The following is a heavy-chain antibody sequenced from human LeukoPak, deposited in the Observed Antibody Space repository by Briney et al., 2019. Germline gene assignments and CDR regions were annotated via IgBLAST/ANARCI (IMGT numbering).Heavy chain of an antibody. J-gene: IGHJ4*02. Sequence: GESLKISCKGSGYSFTSYWIGWVRQMPGKGLEWMGIIYPSDSYTNYSPSFQGHVTISADKSISTAYLQWSSLKASDTAMYYCARSDLNDYGDGDYWGQGTLVTVSS. V-gene: IGHV5-10-1*01. CDR2: IYPSDSYT. CDR1: GYSFTSYW. CDR3: ARSDLNDYGDGDY. D-gene: IGHD4-17*01.